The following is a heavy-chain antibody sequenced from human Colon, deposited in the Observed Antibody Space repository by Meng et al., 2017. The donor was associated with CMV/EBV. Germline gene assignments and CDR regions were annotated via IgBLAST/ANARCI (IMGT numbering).Heavy chain of an antibody. CDR2: INPPNGDT. V-gene: IGHV1-2*02. CDR1: GSTFTANF. Sequence: QVELLQSGGSVTKPGASVKLSCKASGSTFTANFMHWVRQAPGQGLEWMGWINPPNGDTKYAQKFEGRVTITRDTSISTVYMELNSLTSDDTAVYYCAKRVQPDSGYSNWGQGTLVTVSS. D-gene: IGHD3-22*01. CDR3: AKRVQPDSGYSN. J-gene: IGHJ4*02.